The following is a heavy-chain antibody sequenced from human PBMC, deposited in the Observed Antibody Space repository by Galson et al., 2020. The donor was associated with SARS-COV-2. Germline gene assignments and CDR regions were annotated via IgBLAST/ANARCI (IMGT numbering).Heavy chain of an antibody. V-gene: IGHV1-18*01. Sequence: ASVKVSCKASGYTFTTFYITWVRQAPGQGLEWMGKISPYNNNTNYTQKLQGRVTMTTDTSTSTAYMELRSLTSDDTAVYYCARSLSLGDCSGGSCFFYWGQGTLVTVSS. CDR1: GYTFTTFY. CDR2: ISPYNNNT. CDR3: ARSLSLGDCSGGSCFFY. D-gene: IGHD2-15*01. J-gene: IGHJ4*02.